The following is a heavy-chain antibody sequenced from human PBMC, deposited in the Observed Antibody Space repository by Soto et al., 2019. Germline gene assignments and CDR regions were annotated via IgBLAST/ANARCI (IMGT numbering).Heavy chain of an antibody. CDR1: GGSISGGGDY. CDR3: ARCPAYCSGGSCYFDPYYYSYMDV. J-gene: IGHJ6*03. V-gene: IGHV4-31*03. D-gene: IGHD2-15*01. CDR2: IYYSGGT. Sequence: QVQLQESGPGLVNPSQTLSLTSTVSGGSISGGGDYWSLVRQHPVKGLETIGYIYYSGGTYYNTSLKSRVTIAVDTSKSQFSLKLRSVTAADTAVYHCARCPAYCSGGSCYFDPYYYSYMDVWGKGTTVTVSS.